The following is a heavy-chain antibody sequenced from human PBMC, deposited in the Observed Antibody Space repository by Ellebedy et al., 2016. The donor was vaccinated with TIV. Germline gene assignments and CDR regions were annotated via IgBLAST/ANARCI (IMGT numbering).Heavy chain of an antibody. D-gene: IGHD2-2*01. CDR1: GGTFSSYA. V-gene: IGHV1-69*13. CDR3: ASTVGGYCSSNSCYVGHYFDY. Sequence: AASVKVSCKASGGTFSSYAANWVRQAPGQGLEWIGGIIPIFETANYAQKFKGRVTITADESTSTAYMELSSLRSEDTAVYYCASTVGGYCSSNSCYVGHYFDYWGQGTLVTVSS. J-gene: IGHJ4*02. CDR2: IIPIFETA.